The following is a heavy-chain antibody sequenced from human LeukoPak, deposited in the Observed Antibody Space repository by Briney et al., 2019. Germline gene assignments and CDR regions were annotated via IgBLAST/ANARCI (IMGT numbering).Heavy chain of an antibody. Sequence: TGGSLRLSCAASGFTFSSYAMHWVRQAPGKGLEYVSAISSNGGSTYYANSVKGRFTISRDNSKNTLYLQMGSLRAEDMAVYYCARVEHANSYDYFGQGTLGTVSS. CDR3: ARVEHANSYDY. J-gene: IGHJ4*02. CDR1: GFTFSSYA. D-gene: IGHD1/OR15-1a*01. CDR2: ISSNGGST. V-gene: IGHV3-64*01.